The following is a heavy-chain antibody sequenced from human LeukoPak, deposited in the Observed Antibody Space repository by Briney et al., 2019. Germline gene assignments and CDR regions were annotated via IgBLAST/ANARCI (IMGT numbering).Heavy chain of an antibody. CDR2: IWYDGSNK. D-gene: IGHD3-3*01. CDR1: GFTFNTYA. V-gene: IGHV3-30*02. CDR3: AKDGTQHNPEWLLYYYYMDV. Sequence: GGSLRLSCAASGFTFNTYAMTWVRQTPGKGLEWVAFIWYDGSNKYYADSVKGRFTISRDNSKNTLYLQMNSLRAEDTAVYYCAKDGTQHNPEWLLYYYYMDVWGKGTTVTVSS. J-gene: IGHJ6*03.